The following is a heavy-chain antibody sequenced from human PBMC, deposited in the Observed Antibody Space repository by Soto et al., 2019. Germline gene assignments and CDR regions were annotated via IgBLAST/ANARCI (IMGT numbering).Heavy chain of an antibody. CDR2: IDWDDDK. CDR1: GFSLSTSGMC. V-gene: IGHV2-70*11. CDR3: ARSTARPSLVNYYYYGMDV. D-gene: IGHD6-6*01. J-gene: IGHJ6*02. Sequence: GSGPTLVNPTQTLTLTCTFSGFSLSTSGMCVSWIRQPPGKALEWLARIDWDDDKYYSTSLKTRLTISKDTSKNQVVLTMTNMDPVDTATYYCARSTARPSLVNYYYYGMDVWGQGTTVTVSS.